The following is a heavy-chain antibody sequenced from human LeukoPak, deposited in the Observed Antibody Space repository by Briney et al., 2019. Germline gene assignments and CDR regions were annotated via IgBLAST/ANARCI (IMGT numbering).Heavy chain of an antibody. CDR1: GYTLTELS. V-gene: IGHV1-24*01. CDR3: ATAAPHHDYGDYDRNRGVTEFDY. CDR2: FDPEDGET. D-gene: IGHD4-17*01. J-gene: IGHJ4*02. Sequence: ASVKVSRKVSGYTLTELSMHWVRQAPGKGLEWMGGFDPEDGETIYAQKFQGRVTMTEDTSTDTAYMELSSLRSEDTAVYYCATAAPHHDYGDYDRNRGVTEFDYWGQGTLVTVSS.